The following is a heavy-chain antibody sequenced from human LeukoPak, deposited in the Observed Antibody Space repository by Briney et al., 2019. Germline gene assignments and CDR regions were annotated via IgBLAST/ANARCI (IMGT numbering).Heavy chain of an antibody. D-gene: IGHD1-1*01. CDR1: GFSISSYS. CDR2: ITSSSSTI. V-gene: IGHV3-48*02. CDR3: ARFRSGYYFDY. J-gene: IGHJ4*02. Sequence: PGGSLRLSCAASGFSISSYSMNWVRQAPGKGLEWLSYITSSSSTIYYADSVKGRFTISRDNAKNSLYLQVNSLRDEDTAVYYCARFRSGYYFDYWGQGTLVTVSS.